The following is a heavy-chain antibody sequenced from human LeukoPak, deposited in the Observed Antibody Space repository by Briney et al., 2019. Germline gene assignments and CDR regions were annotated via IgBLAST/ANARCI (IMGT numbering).Heavy chain of an antibody. CDR1: GFSFSTSW. D-gene: IGHD1-1*01. V-gene: IGHV3-7*01. CDR3: ARDGNDWNDFDY. J-gene: IGHJ4*02. Sequence: GGSLRLSCEASGFSFSTSWMTWVRQAPGKGLEWVANIRAGGGEIYYVDSVKGRFAISRDNAKNSLYLQMDSLRVEDTAVHYCARDGNDWNDFDYWGQGTLVTVSS. CDR2: IRAGGGEI.